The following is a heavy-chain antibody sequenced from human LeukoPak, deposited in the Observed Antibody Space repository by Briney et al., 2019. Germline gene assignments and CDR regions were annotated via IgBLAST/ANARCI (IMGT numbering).Heavy chain of an antibody. CDR1: GGSISSHY. CDR2: IYYSGST. D-gene: IGHD3-9*01. Sequence: PSETLSLTCTVSGGSISSHYWSWIRQPPGKGLEWIGYIYYSGSTNYNPSLKSRVTMSVDTSKNQFSLKLSSVTAADTAVYYCARGLDLPDYYYYMDVWGKGTTVTVSS. J-gene: IGHJ6*03. CDR3: ARGLDLPDYYYYMDV. V-gene: IGHV4-59*11.